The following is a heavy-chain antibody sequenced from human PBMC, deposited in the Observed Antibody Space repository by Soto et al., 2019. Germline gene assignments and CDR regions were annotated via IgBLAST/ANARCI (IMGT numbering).Heavy chain of an antibody. J-gene: IGHJ5*02. V-gene: IGHV3-48*01. D-gene: IGHD6-19*01. CDR3: VGAGHWSS. CDR1: GFSFSKYS. CDR2: IGNDTGTK. Sequence: EVQLVESGGGLVQPGGSVRLSCVASGFSFSKYSMNWVRQAPGKGLEWISYIGNDTGTKYYADSVKGRFTISRDNAKNSLYLQMNSLRGDETALYSCVGAGHWSSWGQGTLVTVSS.